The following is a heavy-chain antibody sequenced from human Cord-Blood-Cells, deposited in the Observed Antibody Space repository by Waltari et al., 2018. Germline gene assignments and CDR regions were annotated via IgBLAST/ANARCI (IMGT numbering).Heavy chain of an antibody. Sequence: QVQLVQSGAEVKKPGASVKVSCKASGYTFTSYDINWVRQATGQGLEWMGWMNPNSGNTGYAQNVQGRVTMTRNTSISTAYMELRSLRSEDTAVYYCAVGTVTTGLNWFDPWGQGTLVTVSS. D-gene: IGHD4-17*01. CDR1: GYTFTSYD. CDR3: AVGTVTTGLNWFDP. J-gene: IGHJ5*02. V-gene: IGHV1-8*02. CDR2: MNPNSGNT.